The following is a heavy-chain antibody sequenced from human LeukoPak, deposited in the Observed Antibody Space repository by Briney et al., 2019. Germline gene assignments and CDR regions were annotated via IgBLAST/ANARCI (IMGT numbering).Heavy chain of an antibody. V-gene: IGHV3-7*03. CDR3: ARRAGAYSHPYDY. CDR2: IKQDGSEK. CDR1: GFTFSNYW. Sequence: GGSLRLSCVASGFTFSNYWMSWVRQAPGKGLEWVANIKQDGSEKYYVDSVKGRFTISRDNSKNTLYLQMNSLRAEDTAVYYCARRAGAYSHPYDYWGQGTLVTVSS. J-gene: IGHJ4*02. D-gene: IGHD4/OR15-4a*01.